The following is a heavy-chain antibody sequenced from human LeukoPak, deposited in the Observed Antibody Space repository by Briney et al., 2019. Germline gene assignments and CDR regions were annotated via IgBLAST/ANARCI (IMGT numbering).Heavy chain of an antibody. CDR2: ISSSSSYI. V-gene: IGHV3-21*01. CDR1: GFPFSSYS. J-gene: IGHJ4*02. Sequence: GGSLRLSFAASGFPFSSYSMNWVRPAPGKGLEWVSSISSSSSYIYYADSVKGRFTISRDNAKDSLYLQMNSLRAEDTAVYYCARDRDNWNDPYFDYWGQGTLVTVSS. D-gene: IGHD1-20*01. CDR3: ARDRDNWNDPYFDY.